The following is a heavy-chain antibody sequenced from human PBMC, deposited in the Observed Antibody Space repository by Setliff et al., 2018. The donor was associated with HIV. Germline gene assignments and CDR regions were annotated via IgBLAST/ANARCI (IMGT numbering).Heavy chain of an antibody. J-gene: IGHJ5*02. V-gene: IGHV4-61*09. CDR2: FDTSGTT. CDR3: AIVEASSRGRGGFDP. D-gene: IGHD6-19*01. CDR1: GGSLSSGSHY. Sequence: TLSLTCRVSGGSLSSGSHYCTWLRQAAGKGLEWIVHFDTSGTTNYNPPLERRVTISVDTSKDQFSLDLTSVTAADPGAYYCAIVEASSRGRGGFDPWGQGTLVTVSS.